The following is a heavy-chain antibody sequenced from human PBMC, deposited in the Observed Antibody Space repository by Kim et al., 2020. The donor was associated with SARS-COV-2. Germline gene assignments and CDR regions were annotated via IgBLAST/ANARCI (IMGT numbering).Heavy chain of an antibody. CDR2: ISTRGESI. Sequence: GGSRRLSCAASGLSFSASYMNWVRQEPGKWLEWLSFISTRGESIFYAASVEGRFTISRGTAKNSLYLKMNYLRDEDTAVYYCARSGNGYNAFGIWGQG. CDR1: GLSFSASY. V-gene: IGHV3-11*01. CDR3: ARSGNGYNAFGI. J-gene: IGHJ4*02. D-gene: IGHD5-12*01.